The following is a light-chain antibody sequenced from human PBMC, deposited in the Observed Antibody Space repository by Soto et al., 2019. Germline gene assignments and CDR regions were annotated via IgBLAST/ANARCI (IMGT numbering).Light chain of an antibody. CDR3: SSFTRINTYV. CDR2: DVS. CDR1: SSDVGGYDH. V-gene: IGLV2-14*03. J-gene: IGLJ1*01. Sequence: QSALTQPASVSGSPGQSITISCTGTSSDVGGYDHVSWYQQHPGKAPKLMIYDVSNRPSGVSNRFSGSKSGNTASLTISGLQAEDEGDYYCSSFTRINTYVFGNGTKVTVL.